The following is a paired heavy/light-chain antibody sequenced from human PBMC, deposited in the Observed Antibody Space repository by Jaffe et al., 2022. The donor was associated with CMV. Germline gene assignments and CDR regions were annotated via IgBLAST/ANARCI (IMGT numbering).Heavy chain of an antibody. CDR3: AREGPLTVLNPDSFDI. D-gene: IGHD7-27*01. Sequence: EVQLVESGGGLVQPGGSLRLSCAASGFTFSSYEMNWVRQAPGKGLEWVSYISRGGDVIHYADSVKGRFTISRDNAKNSLYLQMNSLRADDMAVYFCAREGPLTVLNPDSFDIWGQGTMVTVSS. J-gene: IGHJ3*02. V-gene: IGHV3-48*03. CDR1: GFTFSSYE. CDR2: ISRGGDVI.
Light chain of an antibody. V-gene: IGLV1-47*01. CDR3: AAWDDRLSGRGWM. J-gene: IGLJ3*02. CDR2: RNN. CDR1: SSNIGSNY. Sequence: QSVLTQPPSASGTPGQRVTISCSGSSSNIGSNYVYWYQQFPGTAPKLLIYRNNERPSGVPDRFSGSKSGTSASLAISGLRSEDEGDYYCAAWDDRLSGRGWMFGGGTKLTVL.